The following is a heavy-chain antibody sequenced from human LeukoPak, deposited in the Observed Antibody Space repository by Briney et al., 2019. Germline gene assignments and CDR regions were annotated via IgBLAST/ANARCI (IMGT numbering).Heavy chain of an antibody. CDR1: GFTFSSYE. Sequence: GGSLRLSCAASGFTFSSYEMNWVRQAPGEGLEWVSYISSSGSTIYYADSVKGRFTISRDNAKSSLYLQMNSLRAEDTAVYYCAGSHYYGSGSYYPPPTLYWGQGTLVTVSS. V-gene: IGHV3-48*03. CDR3: AGSHYYGSGSYYPPPTLY. J-gene: IGHJ4*02. CDR2: ISSSGSTI. D-gene: IGHD3-10*01.